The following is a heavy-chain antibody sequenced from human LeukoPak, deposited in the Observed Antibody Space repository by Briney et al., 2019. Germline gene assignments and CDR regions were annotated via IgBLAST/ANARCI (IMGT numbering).Heavy chain of an antibody. J-gene: IGHJ4*02. D-gene: IGHD6-13*01. CDR3: VSSSWDHFDY. V-gene: IGHV3-66*01. Sequence: GGSLRLSCAASGFTVSSNYMSWVRQAPGKGLEWVSVIYSGGSTYYADSVKGRFTISRDKSKNTLYLQMNSLRAEDTAVYYCVSSSWDHFDYWGQGTLVTVSS. CDR1: GFTVSSNY. CDR2: IYSGGST.